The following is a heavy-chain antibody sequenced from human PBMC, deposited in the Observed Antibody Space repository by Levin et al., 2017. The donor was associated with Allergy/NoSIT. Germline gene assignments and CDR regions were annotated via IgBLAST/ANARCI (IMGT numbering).Heavy chain of an antibody. CDR3: ARGADLWWWGYMDV. V-gene: IGHV4-59*01. J-gene: IGHJ6*03. CDR1: GGSISSYY. D-gene: IGHD2-21*01. Sequence: PSETLSLTCTVSGGSISSYYWSWIRQPPGKGLEWIGYIYYSGSTNYNPSLKSRVTISVDTSKNQFSLKLSSVTAADTAVYYCARGADLWWWGYMDVWGKGTTVTVSS. CDR2: IYYSGST.